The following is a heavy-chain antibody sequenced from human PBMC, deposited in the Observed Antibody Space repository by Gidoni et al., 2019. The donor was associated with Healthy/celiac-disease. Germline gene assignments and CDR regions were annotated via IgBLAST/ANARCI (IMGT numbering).Heavy chain of an antibody. CDR1: TFTGSY. J-gene: IGHJ1*01. CDR3: ARGGRAARRTADYFQH. D-gene: IGHD6-6*01. Sequence: TFTGSYMHWVRPAPGQGLEWVGWINPNSGGTNYAQKFQGRVTMTRATSSTTAYMELSRLRSDAPAVYSCARGGRAARRTADYFQHWGQGTLVTVSS. V-gene: IGHV1-2*02. CDR2: INPNSGGT.